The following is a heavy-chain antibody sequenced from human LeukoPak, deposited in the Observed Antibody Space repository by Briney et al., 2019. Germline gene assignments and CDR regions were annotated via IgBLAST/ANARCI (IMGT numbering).Heavy chain of an antibody. D-gene: IGHD3-9*01. CDR1: GGSISSSSYY. V-gene: IGHV4-39*07. Sequence: SETLSLTCTVSGGSISSSSYYWGWIRQPPGKGLEWIGSIYYRGDTYYNPSLKSRVTISVDTSKNQFSLKLSSVTAADTAVYYCARVLTGYSLDYWGQGTLVTVSS. CDR3: ARVLTGYSLDY. J-gene: IGHJ4*02. CDR2: IYYRGDT.